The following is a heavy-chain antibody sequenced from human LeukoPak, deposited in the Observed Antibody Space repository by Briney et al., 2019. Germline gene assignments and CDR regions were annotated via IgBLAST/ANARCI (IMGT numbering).Heavy chain of an antibody. CDR3: AREGDDYGDYEDLFWFDP. Sequence: SETLSLTCTVSGGSISSSSYYWGWIRQPPGTGLEWIGSIYYSGSTYYNPSLKSRVTISVDTSKNQFSLKLSSVTAADTAVYYCAREGDDYGDYEDLFWFDPWGQGTLVTVSS. J-gene: IGHJ5*02. V-gene: IGHV4-39*07. CDR2: IYYSGST. D-gene: IGHD4-17*01. CDR1: GGSISSSSYY.